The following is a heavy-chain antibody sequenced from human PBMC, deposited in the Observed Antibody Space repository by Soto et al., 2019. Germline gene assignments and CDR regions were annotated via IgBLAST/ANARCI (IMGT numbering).Heavy chain of an antibody. D-gene: IGHD1-26*01. CDR2: IYSGGST. CDR1: GFTVRTNY. V-gene: IGHV3-66*01. CDR3: ASNPTYSGSYYLDY. Sequence: GGSLRLSCAASGFTVRTNYMSWVRQAPWKGLEWVSGIYSGGSTYYTDSVKGRFTISRDNSKNTLYLQMNSLRAEDTAVYYCASNPTYSGSYYLDYWGQGTLVTVYS. J-gene: IGHJ4*02.